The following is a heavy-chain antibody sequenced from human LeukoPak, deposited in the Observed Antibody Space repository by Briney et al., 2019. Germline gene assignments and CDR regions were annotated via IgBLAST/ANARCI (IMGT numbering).Heavy chain of an antibody. CDR2: IYYSGSN. CDR1: GGSISSSSYY. CDR3: ARDSTGAVAGFDY. J-gene: IGHJ4*02. D-gene: IGHD6-19*01. Sequence: SETLSLTCTVSGGSISSSSYYWGWIRQPPGKGLEWIGCIYYSGSNYYYPTLRSRVTIAVDTSKNQFSLKLSSVTAADTAVYYCARDSTGAVAGFDYWGQGTLVSVS. V-gene: IGHV4-39*07.